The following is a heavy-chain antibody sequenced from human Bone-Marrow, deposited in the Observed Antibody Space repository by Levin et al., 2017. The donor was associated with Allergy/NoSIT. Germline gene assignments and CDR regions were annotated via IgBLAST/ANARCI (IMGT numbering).Heavy chain of an antibody. CDR1: GDSFSSNSAA. CDR3: ARGSYDSTWF. CDR2: TYYRSKWYY. J-gene: IGHJ2*01. Sequence: SQTLSLTCAISGDSFSSNSAAWSWIRQSPSRGLEWLGRTYYRSKWYYEYAVSVKGRISINPDTSKNQFTLQLNSVNIDDTAVYFCARGSYDSTWFWGRGTLVTVSS. V-gene: IGHV6-1*01. D-gene: IGHD2-2*01.